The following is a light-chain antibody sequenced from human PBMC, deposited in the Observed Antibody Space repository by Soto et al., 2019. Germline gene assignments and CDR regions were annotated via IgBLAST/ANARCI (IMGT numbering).Light chain of an antibody. J-gene: IGLJ3*02. V-gene: IGLV4-60*02. CDR3: ETWYSNTHKV. CDR2: LDRSGSY. CDR1: SGHSTYI. Sequence: QLVLTQSSSASASLGSSVKLTCILSSGHSTYIIAWHQQQPGKAPRFLMTLDRSGSYNRGSGVPDRFSGASSGADRYLTISNLQFEDEGDYYCETWYSNTHKVFGGGTKLTVL.